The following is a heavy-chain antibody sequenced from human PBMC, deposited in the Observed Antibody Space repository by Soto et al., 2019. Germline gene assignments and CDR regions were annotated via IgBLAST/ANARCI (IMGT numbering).Heavy chain of an antibody. J-gene: IGHJ6*02. CDR1: GFTFDDYT. CDR2: ISWDGGST. V-gene: IGHV3-43*01. Sequence: GGSLRLSCAASGFTFDDYTMHWVRQAPGKGLEWVSLISWDGGSTYYADSVKGRFTISRDNSKNSLYLQMNSLRTEHTALYYCAKGGSGVYGMDVWGQGTTVTVSS. D-gene: IGHD3-10*01. CDR3: AKGGSGVYGMDV.